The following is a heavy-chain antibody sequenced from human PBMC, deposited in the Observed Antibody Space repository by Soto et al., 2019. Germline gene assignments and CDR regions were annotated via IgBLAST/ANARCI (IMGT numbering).Heavy chain of an antibody. Sequence: QLQLQESGPGLVKPSETLSLTCTVSGGSISSRGYYWGWIRQPPGKGLEWIGTIYYSGSTYYNPSLKSRVTISVDTSKNQFSLKLSAVTAADTAVYYCATSNGFDPWGQGTLVTVSS. CDR1: GGSISSRGYY. CDR2: IYYSGST. V-gene: IGHV4-39*01. J-gene: IGHJ5*02. CDR3: ATSNGFDP.